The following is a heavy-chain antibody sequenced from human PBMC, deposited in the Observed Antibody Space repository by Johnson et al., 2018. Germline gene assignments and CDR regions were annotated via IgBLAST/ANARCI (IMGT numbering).Heavy chain of an antibody. CDR1: GYTFTSYA. CDR3: ARITNRKQWLVQEALDS. Sequence: QVQLVESGAEVKKPGASVKVSCKASGYTFTSYAMHWVRQAPGQRLEWMGWINAGNGNTKYSQKFQGRVTITRDTSPGTAYMELSSLRSEDTAVYYWARITNRKQWLVQEALDSGGQGTMVTVSS. CDR2: INAGNGNT. V-gene: IGHV1-3*01. D-gene: IGHD6-19*01. J-gene: IGHJ3*02.